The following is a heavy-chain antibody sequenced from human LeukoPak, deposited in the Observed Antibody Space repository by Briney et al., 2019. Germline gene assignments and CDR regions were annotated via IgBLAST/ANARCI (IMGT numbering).Heavy chain of an antibody. V-gene: IGHV1-18*01. J-gene: IGHJ4*02. D-gene: IGHD3-3*01. CDR2: ISAYNGNT. CDR3: ARGEGNDFWSGLTNDY. Sequence: ASVKVSCKASGYTFTSYGISWVRQAPGQGLEWMGWISAYNGNTNYAQKLQGRVTMTTDTSTSTAYMEPRSLRSDDTAVYYCARGEGNDFWSGLTNDYWGQGTLVTVSS. CDR1: GYTFTSYG.